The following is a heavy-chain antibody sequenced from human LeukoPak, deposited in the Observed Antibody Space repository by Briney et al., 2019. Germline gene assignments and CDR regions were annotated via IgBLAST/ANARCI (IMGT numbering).Heavy chain of an antibody. CDR2: IYTSGST. D-gene: IGHD3-10*01. Sequence: SQTLSLTCTVSGGSISSGSYYWSWIRQPAGRGLEWIGRIYTSGSTNYNPSLKSRVTISVDTSKNQFSLKLSSVTAADTAVYYCARAAYGSGSYYRAFDYWGQGTLVTVSP. CDR1: GGSISSGSYY. V-gene: IGHV4-61*02. CDR3: ARAAYGSGSYYRAFDY. J-gene: IGHJ4*02.